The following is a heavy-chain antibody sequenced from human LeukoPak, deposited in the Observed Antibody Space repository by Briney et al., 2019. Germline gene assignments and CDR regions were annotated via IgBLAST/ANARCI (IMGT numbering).Heavy chain of an antibody. CDR2: INPNSGGT. D-gene: IGHD2/OR15-2a*01. J-gene: IGHJ4*02. CDR1: GYTFTGYY. Sequence: ASVKVSCKASGYTFTGYYMHWVRQAPGQGLEWMGWINPNSGGTNYAQKFQGRVTMTRDTSISTAYMELSGLRSDDTAVFYCARDLRLIEDVAFYDSWGQGTLVTVSS. CDR3: ARDLRLIEDVAFYDS. V-gene: IGHV1-2*02.